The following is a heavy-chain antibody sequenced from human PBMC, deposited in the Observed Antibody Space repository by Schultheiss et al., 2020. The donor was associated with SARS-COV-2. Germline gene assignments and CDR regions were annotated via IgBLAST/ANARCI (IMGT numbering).Heavy chain of an antibody. CDR1: GGSLSGYD. J-gene: IGHJ4*02. D-gene: IGHD3-22*01. Sequence: GSLRLSCGVYGGSLSGYDWSWIRQPPGKGLEWIGEINHSGSTNYNPSLKSRVTISVDTSKNQFSLKVSSVTAADTAVYYCARSGRTYYYDSSGYWAYWGQGTLVTVSS. CDR3: ARSGRTYYYDSSGYWAY. V-gene: IGHV4-34*01. CDR2: INHSGST.